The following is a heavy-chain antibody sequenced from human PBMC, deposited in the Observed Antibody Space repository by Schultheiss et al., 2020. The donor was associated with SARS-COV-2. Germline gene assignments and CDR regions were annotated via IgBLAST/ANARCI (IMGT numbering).Heavy chain of an antibody. CDR3: ARDGCSSTSCHHPPYGMDV. CDR1: GYTFNTYG. CDR2: ISSYNGNT. J-gene: IGHJ6*02. Sequence: ASVKVSCKTFGYTFNTYGISWVRQAPGQGLEWMGWISSYNGNTNYVQELQGRVTLTTDTSTNTAYMELRSLRSEDTAVYYCARDGCSSTSCHHPPYGMDVWGQGTTVTVSS. D-gene: IGHD2-2*01. V-gene: IGHV1-18*01.